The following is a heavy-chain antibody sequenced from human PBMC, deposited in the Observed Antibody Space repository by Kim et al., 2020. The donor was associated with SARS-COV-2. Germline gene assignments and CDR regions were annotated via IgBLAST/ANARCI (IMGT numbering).Heavy chain of an antibody. CDR3: ARHSNYDMDV. D-gene: IGHD2-15*01. CDR1: GFSFNTYA. CDR2: ISPSGDNT. J-gene: IGHJ6*02. Sequence: GGSLRLSCAASGFSFNTYAMTWVRQAPGKGPEWVSTISPSGDNTYYADYLKGRLTISRDNSNNILYLQMNGLRAEDTATYYCARHSNYDMDVWGQGTSAT. V-gene: IGHV3-23*01.